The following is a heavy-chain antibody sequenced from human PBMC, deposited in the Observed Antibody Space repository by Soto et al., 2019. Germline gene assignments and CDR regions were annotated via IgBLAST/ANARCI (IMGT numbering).Heavy chain of an antibody. D-gene: IGHD2-21*02. Sequence: PSETLSLTCTVSGGSISSYYWSWIRQPPGKGLEWIGYMYNTGSTIYNPSLKSRVTISVDTSKNQFSLKMNSVTAADTAVYYCARDLWGYCGLDCYPLDVWGQGTTVTVS. J-gene: IGHJ6*02. CDR2: MYNTGST. CDR1: GGSISSYY. V-gene: IGHV4-59*01. CDR3: ARDLWGYCGLDCYPLDV.